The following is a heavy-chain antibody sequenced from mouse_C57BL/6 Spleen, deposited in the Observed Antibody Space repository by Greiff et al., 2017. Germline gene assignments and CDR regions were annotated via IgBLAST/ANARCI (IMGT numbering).Heavy chain of an antibody. CDR2: IDPSDSYT. V-gene: IGHV1-69*01. CDR1: GYTFTSYW. D-gene: IGHD1-1*01. CDR3: ARWVVADWYFDV. Sequence: VQLQQPGAELVMPGASVKLSCKASGYTFTSYWMHWVKQRPGQGLEWIGEIDPSDSYTNYNQKFKGKSTLTVDKSSSTAYMQLSSLTSEDAAVYYYARWVVADWYFDVWGTGTTVTVSS. J-gene: IGHJ1*03.